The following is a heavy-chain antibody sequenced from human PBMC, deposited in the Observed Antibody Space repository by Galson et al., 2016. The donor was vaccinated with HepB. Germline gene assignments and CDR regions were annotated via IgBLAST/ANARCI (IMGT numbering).Heavy chain of an antibody. CDR3: ARPGLMTTVTFFDY. CDR1: GDSFTNYL. CDR2: IYPGDSET. V-gene: IGHV5-51*03. J-gene: IGHJ4*02. Sequence: QSGAEVKKPGESLKISCKGSGDSFTNYLIGWVRQMPGKGLEWMGIIYPGDSETTYSTSFQGQATISADKSINTAYLQWSSLKASDTAMYYCARPGLMTTVTFFDYWGQGTLVTVSS. D-gene: IGHD4-17*01.